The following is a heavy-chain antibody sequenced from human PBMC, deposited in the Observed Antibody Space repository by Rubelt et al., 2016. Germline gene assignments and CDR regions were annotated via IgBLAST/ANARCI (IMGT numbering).Heavy chain of an antibody. V-gene: IGHV3-11*01. CDR2: ISSSAYTI. CDR3: AREYSSSSWVEWFDP. D-gene: IGHD6-6*01. J-gene: IGHJ5*02. Sequence: GKGLEWISYISSSAYTIYYADSVKGRFTISRHNSKNTLYLQMNSLRSEDTAVYYCAREYSSSSWVEWFDPWGQGTLVTVSS.